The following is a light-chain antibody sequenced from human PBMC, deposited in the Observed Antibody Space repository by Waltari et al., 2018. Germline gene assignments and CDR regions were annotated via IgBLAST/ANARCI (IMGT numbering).Light chain of an antibody. CDR1: SSNIGNNN. Sequence: QSVLTQPPSVSAAPGQKVTIPCSGYSSNIGNNNVPRYQQLPGTAPKLLIYANVERPSGIPARFSGSKSGTSATLDITGLQTGDEADYFCGTWDSGLRAVVFGGGTKLTVL. CDR2: ANV. J-gene: IGLJ3*02. CDR3: GTWDSGLRAVV. V-gene: IGLV1-51*01.